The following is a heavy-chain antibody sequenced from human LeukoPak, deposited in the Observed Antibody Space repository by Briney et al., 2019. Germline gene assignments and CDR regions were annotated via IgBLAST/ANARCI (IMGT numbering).Heavy chain of an antibody. D-gene: IGHD3-22*01. V-gene: IGHV3-7*01. Sequence: PGGSLRLSCEASGFTFSTHWMSWVRQSPGKGVEWVGNMNQDGSEKHFVDSMRGRFTISRDNAKNSLVLEMNSLTAEDTAVYFCARDLYYSESHGDYASDQWGQGTLVTVSS. J-gene: IGHJ4*02. CDR1: GFTFSTHW. CDR3: ARDLYYSESHGDYASDQ. CDR2: MNQDGSEK.